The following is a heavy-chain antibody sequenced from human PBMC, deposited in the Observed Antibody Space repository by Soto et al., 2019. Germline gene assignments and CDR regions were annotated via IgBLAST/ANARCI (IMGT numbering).Heavy chain of an antibody. CDR2: INNGGDST. J-gene: IGHJ1*01. Sequence: VGSLRLSCAASGFTFSSRAMSWVRQAPGKGLEWVSTINNGGDSTYYADSVKGRFTISRDNSKNTLYVQMDSLRAEDTAIYYCATDLVTGHGCWGEGTLVTVSS. CDR1: GFTFSSRA. CDR3: ATDLVTGHGC. V-gene: IGHV3-23*01. D-gene: IGHD1-20*01.